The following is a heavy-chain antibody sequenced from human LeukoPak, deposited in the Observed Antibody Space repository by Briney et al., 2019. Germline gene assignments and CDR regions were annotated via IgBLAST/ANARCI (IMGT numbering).Heavy chain of an antibody. CDR1: GGSISSYY. CDR2: IYSTGSA. V-gene: IGHV4-4*07. J-gene: IGHJ5*02. Sequence: PSETLSLTCTVSGGSISSYYWSWIRQPAGKGLEWIGRIYSTGSANYNPSLKSRVTMSVDTSENQFSLKLSSVTAADTAVYYCARVADYGDYVGGDWIDPWGQGTLVTVSS. D-gene: IGHD4-17*01. CDR3: ARVADYGDYVGGDWIDP.